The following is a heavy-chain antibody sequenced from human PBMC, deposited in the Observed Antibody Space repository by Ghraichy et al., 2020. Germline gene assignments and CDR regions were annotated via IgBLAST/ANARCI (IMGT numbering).Heavy chain of an antibody. CDR3: ARAPSGNYPALDY. CDR1: GFTVSSNY. V-gene: IGHV3-53*01. D-gene: IGHD5-24*01. J-gene: IGHJ4*02. CDR2: IYSGGDT. Sequence: GGSLRLSCAASGFTVSSNYMSWVRQAPGKGLEWVSVIYSGGDTYYTDSVKGRFTVSRDNSKNTLYLQMIFLRAEDTAVYYCARAPSGNYPALDYWGQGTLVTVSS.